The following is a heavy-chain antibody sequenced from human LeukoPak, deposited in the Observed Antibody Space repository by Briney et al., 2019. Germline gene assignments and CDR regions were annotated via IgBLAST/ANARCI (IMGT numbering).Heavy chain of an antibody. CDR3: AKDSSGYDSPYY. Sequence: GRSLRLSCAASGFTFSSYGMHWVRQAPGKGLEWVAVISYDGSNKYYADSVKGRFTISRDNSKNTLYLQVNSLRAEDTAVYYCAKDSSGYDSPYYWGQGTLVTVSS. CDR2: ISYDGSNK. CDR1: GFTFSSYG. V-gene: IGHV3-30*18. D-gene: IGHD5-12*01. J-gene: IGHJ4*02.